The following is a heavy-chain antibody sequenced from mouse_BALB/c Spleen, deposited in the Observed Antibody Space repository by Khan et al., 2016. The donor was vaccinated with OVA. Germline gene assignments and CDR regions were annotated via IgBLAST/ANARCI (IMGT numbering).Heavy chain of an antibody. J-gene: IGHJ3*01. CDR1: GFTFSTYG. CDR2: ISTGGSYT. D-gene: IGHD1-1*01. V-gene: IGHV5-6*02. CDR3: ARLAYYYDSEGFAY. Sequence: EVKLEESGGDLVKPGGSLKLSCAASGFTFSTYGMSWVRQTPDKRLEWVATISTGGSYTYSPDSVKGRFTISRDNAKNTLYLQMSSLKSEDTAMFYCARLAYYYDSEGFAYWGQGTLVTVSA.